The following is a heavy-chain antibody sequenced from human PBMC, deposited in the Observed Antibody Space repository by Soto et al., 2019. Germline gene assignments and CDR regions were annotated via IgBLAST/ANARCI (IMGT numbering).Heavy chain of an antibody. V-gene: IGHV1-69*01. J-gene: IGHJ3*02. CDR1: GGTFSSYA. Sequence: QVQLVQSGAEVKKPGSSVKVSCKASGGTFSSYAISWVRQAPGQGLEWMGGIIPIFGTANYAQKFQGRVTITADDSTSTAYRELSSLRSEDTAVYHCAREGGGSYCSGGSCYVRAFDIWGQGTMVTVSS. CDR2: IIPIFGTA. CDR3: AREGGGSYCSGGSCYVRAFDI. D-gene: IGHD2-15*01.